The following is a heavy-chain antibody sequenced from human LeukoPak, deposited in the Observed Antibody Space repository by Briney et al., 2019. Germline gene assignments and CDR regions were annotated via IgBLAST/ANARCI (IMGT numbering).Heavy chain of an antibody. CDR3: ASVDAAMALDY. CDR2: IYHSGST. Sequence: SETLSLTCTVSGGSISSGGYYWSWIRQPPGKGLEWIGYIYHSGSTYYNPSPKSRVTISVDRSKNQFSLKLSSVTAADTAVCYCASVDAAMALDYWGQGTLVTVSS. V-gene: IGHV4-30-2*01. J-gene: IGHJ4*02. D-gene: IGHD5-18*01. CDR1: GGSISSGGYY.